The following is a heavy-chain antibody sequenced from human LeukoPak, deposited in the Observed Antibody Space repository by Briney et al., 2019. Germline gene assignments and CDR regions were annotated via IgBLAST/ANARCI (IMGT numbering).Heavy chain of an antibody. D-gene: IGHD3-22*01. J-gene: IGHJ6*03. V-gene: IGHV4-34*01. CDR1: GGSFSGYY. CDR2: INHSGST. Sequence: PSETLSLTCAVYGGSFSGYYWSWIRQPPGKGLEWIGEINHSGSTNYNPSLKSRVTISVDTSKNQFSLKLTSINAADTAVYFCARTSASPYDSGSSPYYKYYMDVWGKGTTVTVSS. CDR3: ARTSASPYDSGSSPYYKYYMDV.